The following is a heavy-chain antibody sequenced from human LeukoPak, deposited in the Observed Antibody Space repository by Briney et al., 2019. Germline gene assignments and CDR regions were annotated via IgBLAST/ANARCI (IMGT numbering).Heavy chain of an antibody. J-gene: IGHJ6*02. Sequence: ASVKVSCKASGYTFTSYDINWVRQATGQGLEWMGWMNPNSGNTGYAQKFQGRVTMTRNTSISTAYMELSSLRSEDTAVYYCARSGRGLPIVNLYYYYGMDVWGQGTTVTVSS. V-gene: IGHV1-8*01. CDR2: MNPNSGNT. CDR3: ARSGRGLPIVNLYYYYGMDV. D-gene: IGHD5-12*01. CDR1: GYTFTSYD.